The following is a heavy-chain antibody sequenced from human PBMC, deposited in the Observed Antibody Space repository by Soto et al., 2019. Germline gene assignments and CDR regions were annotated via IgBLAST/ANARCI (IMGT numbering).Heavy chain of an antibody. CDR3: ATDYYDSSGSL. Sequence: ASVNVSGKASGYTFTIYYMRWVRQAPGQGLEWMGIINPIGGSTSYAQKFQGRVTMTRDTSTSTVYMELSSLRSEDTAVYYCATDYYDSSGSLWGQGTRVTVSS. V-gene: IGHV1-46*01. D-gene: IGHD3-22*01. CDR2: INPIGGST. J-gene: IGHJ4*02. CDR1: GYTFTIYY.